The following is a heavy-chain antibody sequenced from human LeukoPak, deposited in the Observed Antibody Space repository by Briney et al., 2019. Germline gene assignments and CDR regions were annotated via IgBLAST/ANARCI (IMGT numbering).Heavy chain of an antibody. V-gene: IGHV3-21*01. D-gene: IGHD6-19*01. CDR3: SRGISGYSSGRYHYYMDV. CDR1: GFTFSSYS. CDR2: ISSSSSYI. Sequence: SGGSLRLSCAASGFTFSSYSMNWVRQAPGKGLEWVSSISSSSSYIYYADSVKGRFTISRDNAKNSLYLQMNSLRAEDTAVYYCSRGISGYSSGRYHYYMDVWGKGTTVTVSS. J-gene: IGHJ6*03.